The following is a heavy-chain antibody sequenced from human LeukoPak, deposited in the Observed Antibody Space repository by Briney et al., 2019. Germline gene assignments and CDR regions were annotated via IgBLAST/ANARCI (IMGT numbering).Heavy chain of an antibody. Sequence: PSETLSLTCRVYGGSFSGYYWSWIRQPPGKGLEWIGEVNYSGSINYKPSLKSRFIISVDTSKNQFSLKLKSVTAADTAVYYCASYRYGYRGMDSWGQGTQVTVSS. D-gene: IGHD5-12*01. CDR1: GGSFSGYY. J-gene: IGHJ5*01. CDR2: VNYSGSI. CDR3: ASYRYGYRGMDS. V-gene: IGHV4-34*01.